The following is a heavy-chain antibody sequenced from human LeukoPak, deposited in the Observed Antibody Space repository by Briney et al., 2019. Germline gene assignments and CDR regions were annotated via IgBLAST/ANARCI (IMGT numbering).Heavy chain of an antibody. CDR2: INPSGGST. Sequence: ASVKVSCKASGYTFTGYYMHWVRQAPGQGLEWMGIINPSGGSTSYAQKFQGRVTMTRDTSTSTVYMELSSLRSEDTAVYYCAREKPYYDILTGYYKGGAFDIWGQGTMVTVSS. J-gene: IGHJ3*02. V-gene: IGHV1-46*03. CDR1: GYTFTGYY. CDR3: AREKPYYDILTGYYKGGAFDI. D-gene: IGHD3-9*01.